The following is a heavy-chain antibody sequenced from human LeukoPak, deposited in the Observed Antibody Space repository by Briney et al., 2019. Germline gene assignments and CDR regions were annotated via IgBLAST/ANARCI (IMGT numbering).Heavy chain of an antibody. CDR2: IWHDGSHK. CDR1: GFAFNAYA. Sequence: GGSLRLSCADSGFAFNAYAMHWVRQAPGQGLEWVALIWHDGSHKFYSNSVRGQFTISRDNSKNTVSLQMNNLRPEDTAVYYCAREFFGSGSYPDFWGQGTRVTVSS. D-gene: IGHD3-10*01. V-gene: IGHV3-33*08. CDR3: AREFFGSGSYPDF. J-gene: IGHJ4*02.